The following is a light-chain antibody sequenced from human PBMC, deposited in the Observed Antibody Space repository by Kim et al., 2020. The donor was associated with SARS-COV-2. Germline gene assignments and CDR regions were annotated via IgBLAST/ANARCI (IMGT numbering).Light chain of an antibody. CDR1: SSDVGGYNY. CDR3: SSYTSSSTYWV. V-gene: IGLV2-14*04. J-gene: IGLJ3*02. CDR2: DVS. Sequence: QSITISCTGSSSDVGGYNYVSWYQQHPGKAPKLMIYDVSKRHSGVSNRFSGSKSGNTASLTISGLQAEDEADYYCSSYTSSSTYWVFGGGTQLTVL.